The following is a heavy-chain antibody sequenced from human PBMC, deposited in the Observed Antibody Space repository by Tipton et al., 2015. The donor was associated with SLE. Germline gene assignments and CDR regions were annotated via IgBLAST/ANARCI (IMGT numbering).Heavy chain of an antibody. J-gene: IGHJ1*01. CDR1: GASVSSGNW. CDR3: ARGDDSIWGSYRHPLL. V-gene: IGHV4-4*02. Sequence: TLSLTCVVSGASVSSGNWWSWVRQPPGKGLEWIGEIYDSGNTNYNPSLRGRVSISVDKSKNQFSLNLGSVTAADTAVYYCARGDDSIWGSYRHPLLWGQGILVTVSS. CDR2: IYDSGNT. D-gene: IGHD3-16*02.